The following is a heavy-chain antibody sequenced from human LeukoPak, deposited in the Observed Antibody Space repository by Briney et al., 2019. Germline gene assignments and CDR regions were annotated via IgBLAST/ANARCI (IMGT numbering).Heavy chain of an antibody. J-gene: IGHJ4*02. V-gene: IGHV3-30*04. CDR1: GFTSSSYA. D-gene: IGHD2-21*02. CDR3: ASQHIVVVTAISDY. CDR2: ISYDGINK. Sequence: GGSLRLSCAASGFTSSSYAMHWVRQAPGKGLEWVAVISYDGINKYYADSVKGRFTISRDNSKNTLYLQMNSLRVEDTAVYYCASQHIVVVTAISDYWGQGTLVTVSS.